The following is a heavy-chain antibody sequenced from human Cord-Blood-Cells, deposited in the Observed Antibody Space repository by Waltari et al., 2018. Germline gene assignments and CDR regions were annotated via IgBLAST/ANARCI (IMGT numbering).Heavy chain of an antibody. V-gene: IGHV1-8*03. J-gene: IGHJ4*02. D-gene: IGHD3-22*01. CDR2: INPNSGTT. CDR3: ARLMRDSSRGHYFDY. CDR1: GYTFTSYD. Sequence: QVQLVQSGAEVKKPGASVKVSCKASGYTFTSYDINWVRQATGQGIEWMGWINPNSGTTGHAQKIHGRVTITRNTSISTAYRELSSLRSEDTAVYYCARLMRDSSRGHYFDYWGQGTLVTVSS.